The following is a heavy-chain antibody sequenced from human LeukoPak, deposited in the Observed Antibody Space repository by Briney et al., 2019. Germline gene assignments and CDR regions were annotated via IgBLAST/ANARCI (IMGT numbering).Heavy chain of an antibody. J-gene: IGHJ4*02. CDR3: AKGGGPYHLPTDY. CDR1: GFTFSSYA. CDR2: ITSAGNT. V-gene: IGHV3-23*01. D-gene: IGHD2-2*01. Sequence: GGSLRLSCAASGFTFSSYAMNWVRQAPGKGLEWVSAITSAGNTYYADSVKGRFTISRDSSKNTLYLQMNSLRSEDTVVYYCAKGGGPYHLPTDYWGQGTLVTVSS.